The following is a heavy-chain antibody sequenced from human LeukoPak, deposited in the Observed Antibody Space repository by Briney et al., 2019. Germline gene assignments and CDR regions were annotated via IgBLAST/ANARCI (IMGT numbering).Heavy chain of an antibody. J-gene: IGHJ5*02. Sequence: SSETLSLTCTVSGGSISSYYWSWIRQPPGKGLEWIGYIYYSGSTNYNPSLKSRVTISVDTSKNQFSLKLSSVTAADTAVYYCARDRYGPNYYGSGSDTGNWFDPWGQGTLVTVSS. CDR1: GGSISSYY. CDR3: ARDRYGPNYYGSGSDTGNWFDP. V-gene: IGHV4-59*01. D-gene: IGHD3-10*01. CDR2: IYYSGST.